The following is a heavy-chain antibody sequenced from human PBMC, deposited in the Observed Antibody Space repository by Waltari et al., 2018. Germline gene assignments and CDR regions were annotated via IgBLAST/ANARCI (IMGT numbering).Heavy chain of an antibody. CDR1: GYIFTDYY. Sequence: QVQLVQSGAEVKRPGASVKVSCKASGYIFTDYYMHWVRQAPGPGLEGMGWINPNSGGTNYAQKFQGRFIMTRDTSIGTVYMELSSLQSDDTAIYYCASWSAPFDYWGQGTLVTVSS. CDR2: INPNSGGT. CDR3: ASWSAPFDY. V-gene: IGHV1-2*02. J-gene: IGHJ4*02. D-gene: IGHD3-3*01.